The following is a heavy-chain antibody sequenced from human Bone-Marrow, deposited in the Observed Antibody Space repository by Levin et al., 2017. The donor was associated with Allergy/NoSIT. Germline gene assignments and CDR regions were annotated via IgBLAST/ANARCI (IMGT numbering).Heavy chain of an antibody. D-gene: IGHD3-10*01. Sequence: HGESLKISCKVSGYTLTELSIHWVRRSPGKGLEWMGGVDPETDEVVYAQSFQGRLSMTEDTSTDTTYLELSSLRPDDTAVYYCTTNSGMVRGGEGGWFDPWGQGTLVTVSS. V-gene: IGHV1-24*01. CDR2: VDPETDEV. CDR1: GYTLTELS. CDR3: TTNSGMVRGGEGGWFDP. J-gene: IGHJ5*02.